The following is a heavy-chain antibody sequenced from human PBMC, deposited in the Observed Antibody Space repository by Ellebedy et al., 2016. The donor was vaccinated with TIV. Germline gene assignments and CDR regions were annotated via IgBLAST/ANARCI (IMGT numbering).Heavy chain of an antibody. CDR2: IYPGDSDT. J-gene: IGHJ5*02. D-gene: IGHD3-22*01. Sequence: GESLKISCKGSGYNFSKYWIGWVRQMPGKSLEWMGSIYPGDSDTIYSPSFQGQVTISVERSIATAYLQWSSLKASDTALYYCARGLIVPRRRVWFDPWGQGTLVTVSS. CDR1: GYNFSKYW. CDR3: ARGLIVPRRRVWFDP. V-gene: IGHV5-51*01.